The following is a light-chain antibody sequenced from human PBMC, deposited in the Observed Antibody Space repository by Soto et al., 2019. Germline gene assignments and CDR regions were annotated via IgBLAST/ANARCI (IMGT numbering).Light chain of an antibody. CDR3: QKYNTATRT. CDR1: QDIRHF. V-gene: IGKV1-27*01. CDR2: AAS. J-gene: IGKJ4*01. Sequence: IQMTQSPSALSASVGDRVTITCRASQDIRHFLAWYQHKPGRAPKLLIYAASTLQSGVPSRFSGSGSGTDFILTISSLQPEDSAIYSCQKYNTATRTFGGGTTVEI.